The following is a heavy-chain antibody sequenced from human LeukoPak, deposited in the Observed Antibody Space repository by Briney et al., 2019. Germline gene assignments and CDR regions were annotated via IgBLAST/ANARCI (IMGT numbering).Heavy chain of an antibody. V-gene: IGHV5-51*01. D-gene: IGHD5-24*01. CDR3: ARQRPGYINDAFDI. Sequence: GESLKISCKASGYSFSNEWIGWVRQVPGKGLEWMGIIYPGDSDARYSPSLQGQVTISADKSINTAFLQWSSLGASDTAIYFCARQRPGYINDAFDIWGQGTRVTVSS. CDR1: GYSFSNEW. CDR2: IYPGDSDA. J-gene: IGHJ3*02.